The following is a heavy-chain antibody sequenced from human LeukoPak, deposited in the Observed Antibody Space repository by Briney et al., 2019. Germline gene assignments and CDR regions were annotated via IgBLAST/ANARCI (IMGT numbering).Heavy chain of an antibody. D-gene: IGHD3-10*01. CDR2: INWNGGRT. V-gene: IGHV3-20*04. CDR3: AKVAKYYYGSETYYFFEH. J-gene: IGHJ4*02. CDR1: GFIFDDYG. Sequence: GGSLRLSCAASGFIFDDYGMSWFRQAPGKGLEWVSGINWNGGRTGYADSVKGRFTISRDNAKNSLYLQMNSLRVEDTAVYYCAKVAKYYYGSETYYFFEHWGQGTPVTASS.